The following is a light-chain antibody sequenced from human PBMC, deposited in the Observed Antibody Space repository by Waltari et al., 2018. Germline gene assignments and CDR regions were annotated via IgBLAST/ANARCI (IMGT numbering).Light chain of an antibody. CDR1: SSDVGGYNY. CDR3: CSFRSSSTWV. J-gene: IGLJ3*02. Sequence: QSALTQPAPLSGSPGPSVTSASTATSSDVGGYNYCSWYQQHPGKAPKLMIYDVTNRPSGVSNRFSGSKSGNTASLTISGLQAEDEADYYCCSFRSSSTWVFGGGTKLTVL. CDR2: DVT. V-gene: IGLV2-14*01.